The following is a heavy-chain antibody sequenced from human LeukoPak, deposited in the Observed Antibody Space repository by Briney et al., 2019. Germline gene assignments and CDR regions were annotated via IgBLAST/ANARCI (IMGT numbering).Heavy chain of an antibody. CDR2: INPSGGST. CDR1: GYTFTSYY. D-gene: IGHD6-19*01. V-gene: IGHV1-46*01. CDR3: SKDVAVAGRAPDG. J-gene: IGHJ4*02. Sequence: ASVKVSCKASGYTFTSYYMHWVRQTPGQGLEWMGIINPSGGSTSYAQKFQGRVTMTRDTSKSTVYMELISLRSEDSAVYYCSKDVAVAGRAPDGWGQGTLVTASA.